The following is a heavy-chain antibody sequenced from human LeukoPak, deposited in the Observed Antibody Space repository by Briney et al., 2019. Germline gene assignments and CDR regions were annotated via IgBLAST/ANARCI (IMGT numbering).Heavy chain of an antibody. CDR1: GYMFNIYG. CDR2: ISAFNGNT. V-gene: IGHV1-18*01. Sequence: ASVKVSCKASGYMFNIYGISWVRQAPGQGLEWMGWISAFNGNTNYARNFQGRVTMTTDTSTSTAYMELTSLSSDDTAVYYCARSPPSTGYDRFDTWGQGTLVTVSS. J-gene: IGHJ4*02. D-gene: IGHD5-12*01. CDR3: ARSPPSTGYDRFDT.